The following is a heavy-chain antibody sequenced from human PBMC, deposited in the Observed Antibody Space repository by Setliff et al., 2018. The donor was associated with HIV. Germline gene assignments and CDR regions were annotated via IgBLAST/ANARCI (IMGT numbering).Heavy chain of an antibody. D-gene: IGHD1-26*01. CDR2: IRYDGSNK. CDR3: ARPTNIDTLYYGSQTFYMYYYGLDV. V-gene: IGHV3-30*02. Sequence: PGGSLRLSCAASGFTFSSYAMHWVRQAPGKGLEWVAFIRYDGSNKYYADSVKGRFTISRDNAKNLLYLQMNSLRADDTAVYFCARPTNIDTLYYGSQTFYMYYYGLDVWGQGTTVTVSS. CDR1: GFTFSSYA. J-gene: IGHJ6*02.